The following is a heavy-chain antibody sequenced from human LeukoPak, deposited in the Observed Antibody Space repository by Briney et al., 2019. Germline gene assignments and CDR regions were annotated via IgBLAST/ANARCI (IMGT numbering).Heavy chain of an antibody. J-gene: IGHJ3*02. CDR1: GFTFSSYA. D-gene: IGHD3-10*01. Sequence: AGRSLRLSCAASGFTFSSYAMHWVRQASGKGLEWVGRIRSKANSYATAYAASVKGRFTISRDDSKNTAYLQMNSLKTEDTAVYYCTRPTMVRGRAFDIWGQGTMVTVSS. CDR3: TRPTMVRGRAFDI. CDR2: IRSKANSYAT. V-gene: IGHV3-73*01.